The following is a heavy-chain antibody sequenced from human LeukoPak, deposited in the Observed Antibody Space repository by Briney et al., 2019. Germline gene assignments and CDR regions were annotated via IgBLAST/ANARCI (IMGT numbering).Heavy chain of an antibody. V-gene: IGHV3-30*18. CDR1: GFTFSSYG. CDR2: ISYDGSNK. Sequence: GGSLRLSCAASGFTFSSYGMHWVRQAPGKGLEWVAVISYDGSNKYYADSVKGRFTISRDNSKNTLYLQMNSLRAEDTALYYCAKDIDKGSSWYDYWGQETLVTVSS. J-gene: IGHJ4*02. CDR3: AKDIDKGSSWYDY. D-gene: IGHD6-13*01.